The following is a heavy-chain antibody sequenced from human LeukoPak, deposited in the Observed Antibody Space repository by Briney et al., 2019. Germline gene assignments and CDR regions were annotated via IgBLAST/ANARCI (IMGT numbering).Heavy chain of an antibody. D-gene: IGHD3-9*01. CDR1: GGSFSGYY. Sequence: PSETLSLTCAVYGGSFSGYYWSWIRQPPGKGLEWIGEINHSGSTNYNPSLKSRVTISVDTSKNQSSLKLSSVTAADTVVYYCASVRYHHYYYGMDVWGQGTTVTVSS. CDR2: INHSGST. V-gene: IGHV4-34*01. J-gene: IGHJ6*02. CDR3: ASVRYHHYYYGMDV.